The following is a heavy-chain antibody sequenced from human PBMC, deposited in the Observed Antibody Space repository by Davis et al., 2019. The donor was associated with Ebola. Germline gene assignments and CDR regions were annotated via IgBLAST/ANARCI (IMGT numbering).Heavy chain of an antibody. Sequence: GESLKISCAASGFTFSSYGMHWVRQAPGKGLEWVAVIWYDGSNKYYADSVKGRFTISRDNSKNTLYLQMNSLRAKDTAVYYCARGRDFWRNWGQGTLVTVSS. J-gene: IGHJ4*02. D-gene: IGHD3-3*01. CDR3: ARGRDFWRN. V-gene: IGHV3-33*01. CDR2: IWYDGSNK. CDR1: GFTFSSYG.